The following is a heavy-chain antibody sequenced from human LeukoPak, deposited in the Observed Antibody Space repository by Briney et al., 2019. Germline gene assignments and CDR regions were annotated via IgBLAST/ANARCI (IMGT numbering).Heavy chain of an antibody. Sequence: GGSLRPSCAASGFTFSTYAMSWVRQAPGKGLEWVSGISGSGGSTYYADSVKGRFTISRDNSKNTLYLQMNSLRVEDTAVYYCAKIGIAVLATGDWGQGTLVTVSS. V-gene: IGHV3-23*01. D-gene: IGHD6-19*01. CDR1: GFTFSTYA. J-gene: IGHJ4*02. CDR2: ISGSGGST. CDR3: AKIGIAVLATGD.